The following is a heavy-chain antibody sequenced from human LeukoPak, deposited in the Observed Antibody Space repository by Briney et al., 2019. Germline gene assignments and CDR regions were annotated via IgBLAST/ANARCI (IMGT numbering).Heavy chain of an antibody. CDR1: GGSVRNDI. CDR2: IYSGGSP. D-gene: IGHD3-10*01. J-gene: IGHJ4*02. V-gene: IGHV4-4*07. CDR3: ASSGFGKSDY. Sequence: SETLSLTCSVSGGSVRNDIWSWIWHPPRKGLEWIGRIYSGGSPDYNPSLKSRVTMSVDTSKNQVSLKPTSVTAADTAIYYCASSGFGKSDYWGQGTLVTVSS.